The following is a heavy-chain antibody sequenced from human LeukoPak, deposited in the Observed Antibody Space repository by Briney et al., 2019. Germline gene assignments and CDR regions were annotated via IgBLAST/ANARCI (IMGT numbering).Heavy chain of an antibody. V-gene: IGHV3-7*03. Sequence: PGGSLRLSCAASGVTFSSDWMSWGRNAPGKGQERVSNIKQDGSEKYYVYSVNSRFTTSRDNTTKTQYLQMNGLRAEETAVYYCAKESMVRGVIRNYYGMEVWGKGTTVTVSS. J-gene: IGHJ6*04. CDR3: AKESMVRGVIRNYYGMEV. CDR2: IKQDGSEK. D-gene: IGHD3-10*01. CDR1: GVTFSSDW.